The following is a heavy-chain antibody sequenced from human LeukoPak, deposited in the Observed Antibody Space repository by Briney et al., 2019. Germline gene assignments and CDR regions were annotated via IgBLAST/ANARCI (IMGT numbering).Heavy chain of an antibody. V-gene: IGHV1-3*01. CDR1: GYTFTSYA. D-gene: IGHD3-22*01. Sequence: ASVKVSCKASGYTFTSYAMHWVRQAPGQRLEWMGWINAGNGNTKYSQKFQGRVTITRDTSASTAYMELSRLRSDDTAVYYCAREVVAYDSSGLSLGYWGQGTLVTVSS. J-gene: IGHJ4*02. CDR2: INAGNGNT. CDR3: AREVVAYDSSGLSLGY.